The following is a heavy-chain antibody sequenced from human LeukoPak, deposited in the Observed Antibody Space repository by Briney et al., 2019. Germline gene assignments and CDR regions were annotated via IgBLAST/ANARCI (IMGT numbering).Heavy chain of an antibody. CDR1: GFSFSSYW. V-gene: IGHV3-7*03. D-gene: IGHD4/OR15-4a*01. J-gene: IGHJ4*02. CDR2: IKQDGSEK. Sequence: GGSLRLSCAASGFSFSSYWMSWVRQAPGKGLEWVAHIKQDGSEKFYVDSVKGQFTISRDNAKSSLYLQMNSLRAEDTAVYYCARIIYSYGGYYFDYWGQGTLVTVSS. CDR3: ARIIYSYGGYYFDY.